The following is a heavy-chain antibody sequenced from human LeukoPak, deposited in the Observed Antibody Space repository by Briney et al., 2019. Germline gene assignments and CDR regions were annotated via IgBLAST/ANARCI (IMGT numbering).Heavy chain of an antibody. CDR1: GYTLTNYN. V-gene: IGHV1-18*01. Sequence: ASVKVSCKASGYTLTNYNISWVRQAPGQGLEWMGWINTYKGDTLYAQKLQGRVTMTADTSTNHVYMELRSLRFDDTAVYYCAREFGHCYGDNCFYFFDTWGQGFRVTVSS. CDR3: AREFGHCYGDNCFYFFDT. CDR2: INTYKGDT. J-gene: IGHJ4*02. D-gene: IGHD4-23*01.